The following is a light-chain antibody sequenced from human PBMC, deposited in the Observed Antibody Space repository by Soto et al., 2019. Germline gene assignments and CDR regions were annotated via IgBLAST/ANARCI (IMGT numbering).Light chain of an antibody. CDR2: DAY. CDR3: QHRVSWPFT. CDR1: QSISSQ. Sequence: IVLTQSPATLSLSPGERAALSCRASQSISSQLAWYQQKPGQAPRLLIYDAYHRATGIPARFSGDGSGTDFTLTISSLEPEDFAVYYCQHRVSWPFTFGPGTKVDIK. V-gene: IGKV3-11*01. J-gene: IGKJ3*01.